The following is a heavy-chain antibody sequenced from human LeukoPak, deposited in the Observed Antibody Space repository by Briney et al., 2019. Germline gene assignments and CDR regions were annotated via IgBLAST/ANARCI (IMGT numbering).Heavy chain of an antibody. CDR1: GYTFTSYG. CDR2: ISSYNGNT. J-gene: IGHJ5*02. D-gene: IGHD3-3*01. V-gene: IGHV1-18*01. CDR3: ARDSRRNDFWSGYYSNWFDP. Sequence: GASVKVSCTASGYTFTSYGIGSVRQATGQGLDWMGWISSYNGNTNYAQKLQGRVTMTTDTSTSTAYMELRSLRSDDTAVYYCARDSRRNDFWSGYYSNWFDPWGQGTLVTVSS.